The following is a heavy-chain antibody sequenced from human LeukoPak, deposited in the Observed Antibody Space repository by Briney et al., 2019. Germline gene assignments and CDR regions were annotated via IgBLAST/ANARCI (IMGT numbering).Heavy chain of an antibody. CDR3: AKGGQQLVRYSFDI. V-gene: IGHV3-53*01. D-gene: IGHD3-9*01. J-gene: IGHJ3*02. CDR2: IYSGGST. Sequence: GGSLRLSCAASGFTVSSNYMSWVRQAPGRGLEWVSLIYSGGSTYYADSVKGRFTISRDNSKNTVYLQMNSLRAEDTAVYFCAKGGQQLVRYSFDIWGRGTMVTVSS. CDR1: GFTVSSNY.